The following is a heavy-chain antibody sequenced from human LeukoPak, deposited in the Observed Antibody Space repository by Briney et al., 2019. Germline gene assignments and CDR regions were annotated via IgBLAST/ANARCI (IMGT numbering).Heavy chain of an antibody. CDR2: INPNSGGT. CDR3: ARATEDIEAAELDY. CDR1: GYTFTGYY. D-gene: IGHD6-13*01. Sequence: ASVKVSCKASGYTFTGYYMHWVRQAPGQGLEWMGWINPNSGGTNYAQKFQGRVTMTRDTSISTAYMELSRLRSDDTAVYYCARATEDIEAAELDYWGQGTLVTVSS. V-gene: IGHV1-2*02. J-gene: IGHJ4*02.